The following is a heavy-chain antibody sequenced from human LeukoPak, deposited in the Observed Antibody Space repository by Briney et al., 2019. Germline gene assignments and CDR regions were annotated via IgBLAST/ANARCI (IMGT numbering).Heavy chain of an antibody. J-gene: IGHJ6*02. CDR3: ARDKCSSTSCYRRLYYYYGMDV. CDR2: INWNGGST. CDR1: GFTFDDYG. V-gene: IGHV3-20*01. Sequence: GGSLRLSCAASGFTFDDYGMSWVRQAPGKGLGWVSGINWNGGSTGYADSVKGRFTISRDNAKNSLYLQMNSLRAEDTALYHCARDKCSSTSCYRRLYYYYGMDVWGQGTTVTVSS. D-gene: IGHD2-2*01.